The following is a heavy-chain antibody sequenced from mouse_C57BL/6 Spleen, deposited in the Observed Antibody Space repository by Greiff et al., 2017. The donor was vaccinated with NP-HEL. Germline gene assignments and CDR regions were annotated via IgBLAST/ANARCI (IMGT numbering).Heavy chain of an antibody. CDR3: ASYYDGSSYDHYYAMDD. V-gene: IGHV1-55*01. Sequence: VQLQQPGAELVKPGASVKMSCKASGYTFTSYWITWVKQRPGQGLEWIGDIYPGSGSTNYNEKFKSKATLTVDTSSSTAYMQLSSLTSEDSAVYYWASYYDGSSYDHYYAMDDWGQGTSVTVSS. CDR2: IYPGSGST. J-gene: IGHJ4*01. CDR1: GYTFTSYW. D-gene: IGHD1-1*01.